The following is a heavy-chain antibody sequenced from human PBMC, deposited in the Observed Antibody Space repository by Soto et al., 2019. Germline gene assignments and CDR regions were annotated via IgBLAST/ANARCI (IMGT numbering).Heavy chain of an antibody. CDR3: ARGGYYFYMDV. CDR2: IHHSGST. V-gene: IGHV4-4*02. CDR1: GGSISISNW. Sequence: QVQLQESGPGLVKPSETLSLTCAVSGGSISISNWCSWVRQTPGKGLEWIGQIHHSGSTTYSPSLTSRVTISVDKSKNQCSLKMNSVPAADTAVYYCARGGYYFYMDVWGKGTTVTVSS. J-gene: IGHJ6*03. D-gene: IGHD1-26*01.